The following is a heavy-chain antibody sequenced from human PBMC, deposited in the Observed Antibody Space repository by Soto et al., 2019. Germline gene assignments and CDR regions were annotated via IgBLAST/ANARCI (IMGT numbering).Heavy chain of an antibody. Sequence: QLQLQESGAGLVKPSETLSLTCTVSGGSISSSSYYRAWVRQPPGRGLEWIGSISHRGSTYYNPYLRSRVTISVDTCRTRFFLNLSSVTAAYTAVYYCARRLLSGNAFDIWGQGTMVTVSS. CDR1: GGSISSSSYY. V-gene: IGHV4-39*01. J-gene: IGHJ3*02. D-gene: IGHD1-26*01. CDR2: ISHRGST. CDR3: ARRLLSGNAFDI.